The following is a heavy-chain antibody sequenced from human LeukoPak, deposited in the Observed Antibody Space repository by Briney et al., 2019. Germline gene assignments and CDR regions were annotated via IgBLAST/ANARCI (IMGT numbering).Heavy chain of an antibody. J-gene: IGHJ4*02. V-gene: IGHV3-73*01. CDR3: TRSVGFGFDY. Sequence: QPGGSLRLSCAASGFTLIDSAIHWVRQASGKGLEWVGRIRGKTDTYATANVASPNDRFTISRDDSKNTAYLQINNVKTEDTAIYYCTRSVGFGFDYWGQGALVIVSS. CDR1: GFTLIDSA. D-gene: IGHD3-16*01. CDR2: IRGKTDTYAT.